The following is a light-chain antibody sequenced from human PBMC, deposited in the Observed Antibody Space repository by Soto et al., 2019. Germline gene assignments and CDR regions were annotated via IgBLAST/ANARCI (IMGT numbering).Light chain of an antibody. CDR3: QKYGSSPET. Sequence: EIVLTQSPGTLSLSPGQRATLSCRASQSVRSSSLAWYQQKPGQAPRLLIYGASSRATGIPVRLSGSGSGTDFTLTISRLEPEDFAVYYCQKYGSSPETCGQGTKVDIK. CDR2: GAS. CDR1: QSVRSSS. J-gene: IGKJ1*01. V-gene: IGKV3-20*01.